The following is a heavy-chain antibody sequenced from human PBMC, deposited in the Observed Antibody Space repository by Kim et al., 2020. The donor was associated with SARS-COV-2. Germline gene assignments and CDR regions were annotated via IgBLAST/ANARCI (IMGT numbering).Heavy chain of an antibody. D-gene: IGHD4-4*01. J-gene: IGHJ4*02. V-gene: IGHV2-70*01. CDR3: ARIAYSHYPEAHFDY. Sequence: ALKTRLTISKDTSKNQVVLTMTNMDPVDTATYYCARIAYSHYPEAHFDYWGQGTLVTVSS.